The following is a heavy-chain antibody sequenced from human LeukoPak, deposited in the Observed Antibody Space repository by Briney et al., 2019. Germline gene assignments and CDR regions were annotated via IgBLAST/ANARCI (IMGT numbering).Heavy chain of an antibody. Sequence: PSETLSLTCAVYGGSFSGYYWSWIRQPPGKGLEWIGEINHSGSTNYNPSLKSRVTISVDTSKNQFSLKLSSVTAADTAVYHCARGKSLVVVVPAANFDYRGQGTLVTVSS. CDR3: ARGKSLVVVVPAANFDY. CDR1: GGSFSGYY. J-gene: IGHJ4*02. CDR2: INHSGST. V-gene: IGHV4-34*01. D-gene: IGHD2-2*01.